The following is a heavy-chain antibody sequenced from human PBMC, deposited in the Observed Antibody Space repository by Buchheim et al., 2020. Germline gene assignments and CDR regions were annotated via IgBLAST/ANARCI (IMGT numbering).Heavy chain of an antibody. V-gene: IGHV3-23*01. CDR1: GFTFSSYA. D-gene: IGHD6-13*01. Sequence: EVQLLESGGGLVQPGGSLRLSCAASGFTFSSYAMSWVRQAPGKGLEWVSAISGSGGSPYYADSVKGRFTISRDHSTNTLSLQMNSLRAEDTAVYYCAKGLGAPGTRMTFYFWGQGTL. CDR2: ISGSGGSP. J-gene: IGHJ4*02. CDR3: AKGLGAPGTRMTFYF.